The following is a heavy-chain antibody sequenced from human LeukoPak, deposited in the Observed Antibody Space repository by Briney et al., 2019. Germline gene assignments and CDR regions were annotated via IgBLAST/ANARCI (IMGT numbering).Heavy chain of an antibody. D-gene: IGHD4/OR15-4a*01. CDR1: GFTFSSYG. CDR2: ISYDGSNK. V-gene: IGHV3-30*18. J-gene: IGHJ6*02. CDR3: AKDVLKGGMDV. Sequence: RGSLRLSCAASGFTFSSYGMHWVRQAPGKGLEWVAVISYDGSNKYYADSVKGRFTISRDNSKNTLYLQMNSLRAEDTAVYYCAKDVLKGGMDVWGQGTTVTVSS.